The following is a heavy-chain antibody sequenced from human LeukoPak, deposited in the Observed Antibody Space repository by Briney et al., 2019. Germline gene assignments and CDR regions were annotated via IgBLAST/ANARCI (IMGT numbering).Heavy chain of an antibody. CDR3: ARVDHSSSGYYIHY. Sequence: GGSLRLSCAASGFTFSSYWMSWVRQAPGKGLEWVANIKQDGSEKYYVDSVKGRFTISRDNAKNSLYLQMNSLRAEDTAVYYCARVDHSSSGYYIHYWGQGTLVTVSS. CDR1: GFTFSSYW. D-gene: IGHD3-22*01. CDR2: IKQDGSEK. J-gene: IGHJ4*02. V-gene: IGHV3-7*01.